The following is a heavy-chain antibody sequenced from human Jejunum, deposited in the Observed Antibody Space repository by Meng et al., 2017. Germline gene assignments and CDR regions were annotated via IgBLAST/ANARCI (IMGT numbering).Heavy chain of an antibody. J-gene: IGHJ4*02. V-gene: IGHV2-5*02. D-gene: IGHD2-15*01. Sequence: QITLKESGPTLVKPTQTLPLTCSLSGVSLSSTGVSVGWIRQPPGKALEWLALIYWDDDKRYNPSLMSRLTITKDTSMNHVVLTMTNIDPVDTGTYYCTHRREDPRSAFYYLDYWGRGTLVTVSS. CDR3: THRREDPRSAFYYLDY. CDR2: IYWDDDK. CDR1: GVSLSSTGVS.